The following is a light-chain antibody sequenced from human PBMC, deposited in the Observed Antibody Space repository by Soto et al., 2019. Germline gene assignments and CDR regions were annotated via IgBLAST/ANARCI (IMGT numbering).Light chain of an antibody. CDR3: SSYAGSNNFV. Sequence: SALTQPPSASGSPGQSVTISCTGTSSDVGGYNYVSWYQQHPGRAPKLMISEVSKRPSGVPDRFSASKSGNTASLTVSGLQAEDEADYYCSSYAGSNNFVFGTGTKVTVL. V-gene: IGLV2-8*01. CDR1: SSDVGGYNY. CDR2: EVS. J-gene: IGLJ1*01.